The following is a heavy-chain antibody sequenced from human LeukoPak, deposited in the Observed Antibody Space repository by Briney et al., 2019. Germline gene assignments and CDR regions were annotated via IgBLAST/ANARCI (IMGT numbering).Heavy chain of an antibody. CDR3: ARGLFTVTPFDY. J-gene: IGHJ4*02. V-gene: IGHV4-34*01. CDR2: INHSEST. CDR1: GGSFSGYY. Sequence: SETLSLTCAVYGGSFSGYYWSWIRQPPGKGLEWIGEINHSESTNYNPSLKSRVTISVDTSKNQFSLKLSSVTAADTAVYYCARGLFTVTPFDYWGQGTLVTVSS. D-gene: IGHD4-17*01.